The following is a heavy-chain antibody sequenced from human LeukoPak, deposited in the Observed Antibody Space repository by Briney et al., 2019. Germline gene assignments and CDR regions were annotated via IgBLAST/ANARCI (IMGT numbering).Heavy chain of an antibody. CDR2: TNWDGAST. J-gene: IGHJ6*03. V-gene: IGHV3-20*04. CDR1: GFRFDDYG. CDR3: GRVHCSTTSCFDYYDYYVDV. D-gene: IGHD2-2*01. Sequence: GGSLRLSCAASGFRFDDYGMSWVRPVPGRGLEGVCVTNWDGASTGYADSVKGRFTISRDNVKNFLYLQMNSLRVEDTALYFCGRVHCSTTSCFDYYDYYVDVWGKGTTVTVSS.